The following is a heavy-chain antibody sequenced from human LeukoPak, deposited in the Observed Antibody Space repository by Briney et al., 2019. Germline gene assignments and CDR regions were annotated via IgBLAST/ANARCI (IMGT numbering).Heavy chain of an antibody. Sequence: GASVKVSCKVSGYTFTTYPMHWLRQAPGQGLEWMGWINAGNGNTKYSQRFQDRVTITRDTSANIVYMELSSLRSEDTAVYYCAREGVYYNSGGFYFDYWGQGTLVTVSS. V-gene: IGHV1-3*01. CDR2: INAGNGNT. CDR1: GYTFTTYP. J-gene: IGHJ4*02. CDR3: AREGVYYNSGGFYFDY. D-gene: IGHD3-10*01.